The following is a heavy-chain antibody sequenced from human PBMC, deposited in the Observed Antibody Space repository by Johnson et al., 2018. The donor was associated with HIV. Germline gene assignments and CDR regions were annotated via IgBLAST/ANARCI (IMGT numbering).Heavy chain of an antibody. CDR3: AKGGPLFVDAFDI. D-gene: IGHD3-3*01. CDR1: GFTFDDYG. V-gene: IGHV3-9*01. J-gene: IGHJ3*02. Sequence: VQLVESGGGLVQPGRSLRLSCAASGFTFDDYGMSWVRQAPGKGLEWVSGISWNSDTIGYADSVKGRFAISRDNAKNSLYLQMNSLRAEDTALYYCAKGGPLFVDAFDIWGLGTMVTVSS. CDR2: ISWNSDTI.